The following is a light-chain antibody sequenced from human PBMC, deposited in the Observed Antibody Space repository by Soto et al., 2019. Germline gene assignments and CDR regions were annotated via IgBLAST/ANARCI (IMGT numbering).Light chain of an antibody. CDR3: SSDISSSTPYV. CDR2: EVS. Sequence: QSVLTQPPSVSGSHGQSITISCTGTRSDVVGYNYVSWYQQHPGKAPKHMIYEVSNRPSGVTNRFSGYKSGNTASLTIAGLQAEDEGDYYGSSDISSSTPYVFGTGTKLAVL. CDR1: RSDVVGYNY. J-gene: IGLJ1*01. V-gene: IGLV2-14*01.